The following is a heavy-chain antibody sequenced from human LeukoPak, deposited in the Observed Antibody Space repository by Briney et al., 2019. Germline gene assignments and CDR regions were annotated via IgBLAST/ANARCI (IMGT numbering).Heavy chain of an antibody. V-gene: IGHV4-34*01. Sequence: PSETLSLTCAVYGGSFSGYYWRWIRQPPGKGLEWIGEINHSGSTNYNPSLKSRVTISVDTSKNQFSLKLSSVTAADTAVYYCARINRRRLYGDLRSTYYYYYYGMDVWGQGTTVTVSS. J-gene: IGHJ6*02. CDR1: GGSFSGYY. CDR2: INHSGST. CDR3: ARINRRRLYGDLRSTYYYYYYGMDV. D-gene: IGHD4-17*01.